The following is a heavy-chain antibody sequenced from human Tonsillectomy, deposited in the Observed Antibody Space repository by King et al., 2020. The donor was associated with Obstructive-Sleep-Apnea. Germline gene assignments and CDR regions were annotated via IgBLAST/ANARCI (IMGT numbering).Heavy chain of an antibody. CDR2: IWYDGSNK. D-gene: IGHD1-14*01. J-gene: IGHJ6*02. CDR3: ARVPDYYYYGMDV. V-gene: IGHV3-33*01. CDR1: GFTFSSYG. Sequence: VQLVESGGGVVQPGRSLRLSCAASGFTFSSYGMHWVRQAPGKGLEWVAVIWYDGSNKYYADSVKGRFTISRDNSKNTLYLQMNSLRAEDTAVYYCARVPDYYYYGMDVWGQGTTVTVSS.